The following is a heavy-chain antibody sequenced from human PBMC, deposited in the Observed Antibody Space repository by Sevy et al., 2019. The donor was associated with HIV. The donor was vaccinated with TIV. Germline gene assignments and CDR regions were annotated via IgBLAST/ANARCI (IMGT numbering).Heavy chain of an antibody. CDR1: GFIFSDYY. CDR3: AREAIVSPDAFDI. D-gene: IGHD2-15*01. CDR2: ISSTSGSDI. V-gene: IGHV3-11*01. J-gene: IGHJ3*02. Sequence: GGSLRLSCAASGFIFSDYYMNWIRQAPGKGLEWVSYISSTSGSDIYYADSVKGRFTISRDNAKNSLYLQMISLRAEDTAVYYCAREAIVSPDAFDIWGQGTMVTVSS.